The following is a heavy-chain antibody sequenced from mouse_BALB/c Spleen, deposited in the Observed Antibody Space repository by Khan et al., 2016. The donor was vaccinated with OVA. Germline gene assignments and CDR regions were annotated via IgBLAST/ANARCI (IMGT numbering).Heavy chain of an antibody. CDR2: INTGNGYS. CDR1: GYTFTSYT. J-gene: IGHJ3*01. V-gene: IGHV1-4*01. Sequence: QVQLQQSGAELARPGASVKMSCKASGYTFTSYTINWIKQRPGQGLEWIGYINTGNGYSNYNQKFKDKGTLTIDKSSNTAYLQMNSLKYDDSAVYYCLRDGTSHRNDDLFGYWGQGTLVTVSA. D-gene: IGHD2-14*01. CDR3: LRDGTSHRNDDLFGY.